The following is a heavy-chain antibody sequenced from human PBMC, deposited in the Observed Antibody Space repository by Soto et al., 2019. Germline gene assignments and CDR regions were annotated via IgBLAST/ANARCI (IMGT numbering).Heavy chain of an antibody. CDR3: ARGAVAEMATVYYYGVDV. CDR2: IIPIFGTA. D-gene: IGHD4-4*01. V-gene: IGHV1-69*06. CDR1: GGTFSSYA. Sequence: ASVKVSCKASGGTFSSYAISWVRQAPGQGLEWMGGIIPIFGTANYAQKFQGRVTITADKSASTAYMELSSLRSEDTAVYYCARGAVAEMATVYYYGVDVWGQGTTVTVSS. J-gene: IGHJ6*02.